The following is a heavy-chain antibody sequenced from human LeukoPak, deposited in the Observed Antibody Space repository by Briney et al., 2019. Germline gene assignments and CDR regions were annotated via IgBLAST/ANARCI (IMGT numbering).Heavy chain of an antibody. CDR3: ARDKTSRSYGYDDAFDI. D-gene: IGHD5-18*01. J-gene: IGHJ3*02. CDR1: GFTFSSHS. Sequence: GGSLRLSCAASGFTFSSHSMNWVRQTPGKGLEWVSSISSSSRYIYYADSVKDRFTISRDNAKNSLYLQMNSLRAEDTAVYYCARDKTSRSYGYDDAFDIWGQGTMVTVSS. CDR2: ISSSSRYI. V-gene: IGHV3-21*01.